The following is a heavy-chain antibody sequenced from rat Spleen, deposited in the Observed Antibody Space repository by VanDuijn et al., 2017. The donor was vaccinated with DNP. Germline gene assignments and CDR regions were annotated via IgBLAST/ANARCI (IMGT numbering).Heavy chain of an antibody. CDR3: ARWLGYGGSPGLAY. CDR1: GDTFTSDY. V-gene: IGHV1-43*01. Sequence: QIQLQQSGAELAKPDSSVKISCKASGDTFTSDYISWIKQTTGQGLEYIGYINTGSGGTNYNEKFKGKATLTVVKSSSTAFMQLSSLTPDDSAVFYCARWLGYGGSPGLAYWGQGTLVTVSS. J-gene: IGHJ3*01. CDR2: INTGSGGT. D-gene: IGHD1-11*01.